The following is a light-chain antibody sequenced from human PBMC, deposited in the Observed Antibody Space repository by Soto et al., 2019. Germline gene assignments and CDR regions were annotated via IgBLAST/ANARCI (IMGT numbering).Light chain of an antibody. CDR1: SGHSNYA. J-gene: IGLJ2*01. Sequence: QLVLTQSHSASASLGASVKLTCTLSSGHSNYAIAWHQQQSEKGPRYLMKLNSDGSHSKGDGIPDRFSGSSSGAARYLTISSLQSEDAADYYCQTWGSGIVVFGGGTKLTVL. CDR3: QTWGSGIVV. V-gene: IGLV4-69*01. CDR2: LNSDGSH.